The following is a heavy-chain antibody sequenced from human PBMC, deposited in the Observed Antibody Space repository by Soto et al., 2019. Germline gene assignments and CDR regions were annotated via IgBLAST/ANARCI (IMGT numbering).Heavy chain of an antibody. Sequence: ASVKVSCKASGYTFTSYYMHWVRQAPGQGLEWMGIINPSGGSTSYAQKFQGRVTMTRDTSTSTVYMELSSLRSEDTAVYYCARDLQKDMIVVVTGLAHSAAFDYWGQGTLVTVSS. CDR2: INPSGGST. CDR3: ARDLQKDMIVVVTGLAHSAAFDY. J-gene: IGHJ4*02. CDR1: GYTFTSYY. V-gene: IGHV1-46*01. D-gene: IGHD3-22*01.